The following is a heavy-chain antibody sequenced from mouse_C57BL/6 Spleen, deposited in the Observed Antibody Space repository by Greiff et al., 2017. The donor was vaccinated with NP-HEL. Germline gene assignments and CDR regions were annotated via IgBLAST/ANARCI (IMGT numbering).Heavy chain of an antibody. D-gene: IGHD2-4*01. V-gene: IGHV5-17*01. CDR2: ISSGSSTI. J-gene: IGHJ1*03. CDR1: GFTFSDYG. CDR3: ARRYDYDGADFDV. Sequence: EVKVVESGGGLVKPGGSLKLSCAASGFTFSDYGMHWVRQAPEKGLEWVAYISSGSSTIYYADTVKGRFTISRDNAKNTLFLQMTSLRSEDTAMYYCARRYDYDGADFDVWGTGTTVTVSS.